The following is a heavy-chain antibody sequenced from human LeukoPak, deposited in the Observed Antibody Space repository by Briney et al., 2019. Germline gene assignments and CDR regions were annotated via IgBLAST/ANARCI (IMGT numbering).Heavy chain of an antibody. D-gene: IGHD4-17*01. V-gene: IGHV3-48*01. J-gene: IGHJ4*02. CDR1: GFTFTMHS. Sequence: GGSLRLSCAASGFTFTMHSMNWVRQAPGKGLEWVSYISSSSTTIYYADSVKGRFTISRDNAKNSLYLQMNSLRAEDTAVYYCARDYYGDYFSDYWGQGTLVTVSS. CDR3: ARDYYGDYFSDY. CDR2: ISSSSTTI.